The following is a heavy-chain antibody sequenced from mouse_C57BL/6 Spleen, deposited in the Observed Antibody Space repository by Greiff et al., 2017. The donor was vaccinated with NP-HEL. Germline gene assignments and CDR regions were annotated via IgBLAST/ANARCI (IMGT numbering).Heavy chain of an antibody. CDR3: ARGVTTTGGAWFAY. CDR1: GYTFTSYW. V-gene: IGHV1-59*01. CDR2: IDPSDSYT. D-gene: IGHD2-2*01. Sequence: VQLQQSGAELVRPGTSVKLSCKASGYTFTSYWMHWVKQRPGQGLEWIGVIDPSDSYTNYNQKFKGKATLTVDTSSSTAYMQLSSLTSEDAAVYYCARGVTTTGGAWFAYWGQGTLVTVSA. J-gene: IGHJ3*01.